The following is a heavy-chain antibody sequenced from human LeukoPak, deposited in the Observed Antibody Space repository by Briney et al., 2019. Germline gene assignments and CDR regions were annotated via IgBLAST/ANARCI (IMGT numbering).Heavy chain of an antibody. Sequence: GGSLRLSCAASGFTFSSYAMHWVRQAPGKGLEYVSAISSNGGSTYYANSVKGRFTISRDNSKNTLYLQMGSLRAEDMAVYYCARGCRDGYNRKKFGREYFDYWGQGTLVTVSS. J-gene: IGHJ4*02. D-gene: IGHD5-24*01. V-gene: IGHV3-64*01. CDR1: GFTFSSYA. CDR2: ISSNGGST. CDR3: ARGCRDGYNRKKFGREYFDY.